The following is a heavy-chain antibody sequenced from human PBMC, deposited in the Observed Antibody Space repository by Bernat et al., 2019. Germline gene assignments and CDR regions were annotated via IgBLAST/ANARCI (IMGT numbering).Heavy chain of an antibody. D-gene: IGHD3-22*01. CDR3: ARDYYYDSSGYYFTEYFQH. Sequence: EVQLVESGGGLVQPGGSLRLSCAASGFTFSSYELNWVRQAPGRGLGRVRYISSIGSTIYYAAAVKGRFTISRDNAKNTLYLQMNSLRAGDTAVDYCARDYYYDSSGYYFTEYFQHWGQGTLVTVSS. J-gene: IGHJ1*01. V-gene: IGHV3-48*03. CDR1: GFTFSSYE. CDR2: ISSIGSTI.